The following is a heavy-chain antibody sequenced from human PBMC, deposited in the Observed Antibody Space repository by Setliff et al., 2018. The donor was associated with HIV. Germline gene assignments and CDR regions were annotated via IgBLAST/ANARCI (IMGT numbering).Heavy chain of an antibody. CDR1: GYTFTSYY. CDR2: INPSGGST. V-gene: IGHV1-46*01. Sequence: ASVKVSCKASGYTFTSYYMHWVRQAPGQGLEWMGIINPSGGSTIYAQKFQGRVTMTRDTSTSTVYMELSSLRSEDTAVYYCARDGVVVVAASNYYFDYWGQGTQVTVSS. D-gene: IGHD2-15*01. CDR3: ARDGVVVVAASNYYFDY. J-gene: IGHJ4*02.